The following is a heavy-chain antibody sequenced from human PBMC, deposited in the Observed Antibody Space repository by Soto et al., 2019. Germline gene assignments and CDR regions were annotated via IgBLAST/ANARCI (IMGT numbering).Heavy chain of an antibody. V-gene: IGHV1-69*02. D-gene: IGHD7-27*01. CDR1: GGTFSSYT. CDR3: ARGGITGALGAFDI. Sequence: QVQLVQSGAEVKKPGSSVKVSCKASGGTFSSYTISWVRQAPGQGLEWMGRMIPILGIANYAQKFQGRVTITADKSTSTAYMELSSLRSEDTAVYYCARGGITGALGAFDIWGQGTMVTVSS. CDR2: MIPILGIA. J-gene: IGHJ3*02.